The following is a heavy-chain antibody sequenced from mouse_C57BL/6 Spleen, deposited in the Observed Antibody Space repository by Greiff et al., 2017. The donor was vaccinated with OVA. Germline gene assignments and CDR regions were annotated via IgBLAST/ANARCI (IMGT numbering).Heavy chain of an antibody. CDR2: IYPGSGST. J-gene: IGHJ3*01. V-gene: IGHV1-55*01. CDR1: GYTFTSYW. Sequence: QVQLQQPGAELVKPGASVKMSCKASGYTFTSYWITWVKQRPGQGLEWIGDIYPGSGSTNYNEKFKSKATLTVDTSSSTAYMQLSSLTSEDSAVYYCATVYVSSSWFAYWGQGTLVTVSA. CDR3: ATVYVSSSWFAY. D-gene: IGHD1-1*01.